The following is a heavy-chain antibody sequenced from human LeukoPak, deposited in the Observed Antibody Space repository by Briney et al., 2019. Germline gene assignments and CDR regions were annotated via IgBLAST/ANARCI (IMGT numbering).Heavy chain of an antibody. V-gene: IGHV3-66*01. D-gene: IGHD4-17*01. CDR2: FYSDDET. CDR3: AKENYGEGGDAFDI. Sequence: GGSLRLSCPASAFTVSHTYMGWVRQAPGKGLEWVSLFYSDDETYYADSVKGRFTISRDTSKNTLSLQMHRLRDADTAVYYCAKENYGEGGDAFDIWGQGTMVTVPS. J-gene: IGHJ3*02. CDR1: AFTVSHTY.